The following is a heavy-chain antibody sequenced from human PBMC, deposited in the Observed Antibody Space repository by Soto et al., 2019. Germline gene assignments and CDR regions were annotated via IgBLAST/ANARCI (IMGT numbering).Heavy chain of an antibody. V-gene: IGHV1-18*04. CDR2: ISAYNGNT. Sequence: QVQLVQSGAEVKKPGASVKVSCKASGYTFTSYGISWVRQAPGQGLEWMGWISAYNGNTNYAQKLQGRVTMTTDTSTSTAYMELRSLRSDDTAVYYCARDPKSSSWPILYYYYYGMDVWGQGTTVTVSS. CDR1: GYTFTSYG. CDR3: ARDPKSSSWPILYYYYYGMDV. D-gene: IGHD6-13*01. J-gene: IGHJ6*02.